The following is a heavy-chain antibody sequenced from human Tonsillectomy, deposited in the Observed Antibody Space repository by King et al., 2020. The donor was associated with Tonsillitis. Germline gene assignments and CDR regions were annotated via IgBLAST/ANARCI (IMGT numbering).Heavy chain of an antibody. Sequence: VQLVESGGGVVQPGRSLRLSCAASGFTLSSYGMHWVRQAPGKGLEWVAVISYDGSNKYYADSVKGRFTISRDNSKNTLYLQMNSLRPEDTAVYYCAKDHSSGWYSGYDYWGQGTLVTVSS. J-gene: IGHJ4*02. CDR2: ISYDGSNK. D-gene: IGHD6-19*01. CDR3: AKDHSSGWYSGYDY. CDR1: GFTLSSYG. V-gene: IGHV3-30*18.